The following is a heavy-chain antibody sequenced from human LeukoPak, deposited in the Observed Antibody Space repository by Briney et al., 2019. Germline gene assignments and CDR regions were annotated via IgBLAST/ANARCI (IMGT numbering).Heavy chain of an antibody. CDR3: ARDLVDGVGAPGAY. D-gene: IGHD1-26*01. Sequence: ASVKVSCKASGGTFISYTISWVRQAPGQGLEWMGWINTYNGNTNYTQKLQGRVTITTDTSTSTAYMELRSLRSDDTAVFYCARDLVDGVGAPGAYWGQGALVTVSS. J-gene: IGHJ4*02. CDR2: INTYNGNT. CDR1: GGTFISYT. V-gene: IGHV1-18*01.